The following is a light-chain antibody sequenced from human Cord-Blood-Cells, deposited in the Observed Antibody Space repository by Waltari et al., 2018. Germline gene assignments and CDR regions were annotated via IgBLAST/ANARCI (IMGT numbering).Light chain of an antibody. V-gene: IGKV1-33*01. CDR2: DAS. J-gene: IGKJ4*01. Sequence: DIQMTQSPSSLSASVGDRVTITCQASQYISNYLNWYQQKPGKAPKLLIYDASNLETGVPSRFSGSGSGTDFTFTISSLQPEDIATYYCQQYDNLLTFGGATKVEIK. CDR1: QYISNY. CDR3: QQYDNLLT.